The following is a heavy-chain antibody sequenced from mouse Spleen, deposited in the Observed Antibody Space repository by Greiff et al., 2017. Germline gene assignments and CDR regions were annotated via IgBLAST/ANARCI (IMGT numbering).Heavy chain of an antibody. CDR3: ARGGGNYGKAWFAY. Sequence: VQLQQPGAELVMPGASVKLSCKASGYTFTSYWMHWVKQRPGQGLEWIGEIDPSDSYTNYNQKFKGKATLTVDKSSSTAYMQLSSLTSEDSAVYYCARGGGNYGKAWFAYWGQGTLVTVSA. J-gene: IGHJ3*01. CDR1: GYTFTSYW. V-gene: IGHV1-69*01. CDR2: IDPSDSYT. D-gene: IGHD2-1*01.